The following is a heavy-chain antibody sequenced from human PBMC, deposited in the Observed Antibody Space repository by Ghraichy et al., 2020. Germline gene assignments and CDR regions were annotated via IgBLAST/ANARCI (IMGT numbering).Heavy chain of an antibody. CDR3: ARGLGGTTNFDY. CDR2: IYYSGST. CDR1: GGSISSYY. J-gene: IGHJ4*02. Sequence: SETLSLTCTVSGGSISSYYWSWIRQPPGKGLEWIGYIYYSGSTNYNPSLKSRVTISVDTSKNQFSLKLSSVTAADTAVYYCARGLGGTTNFDYWGQGTLVTVSS. V-gene: IGHV4-59*01. D-gene: IGHD1-1*01.